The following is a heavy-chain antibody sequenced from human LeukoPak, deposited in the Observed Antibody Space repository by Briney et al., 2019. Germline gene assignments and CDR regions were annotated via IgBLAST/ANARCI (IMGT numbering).Heavy chain of an antibody. CDR3: ARLEEDYDISTGYYPRPDYGMDV. J-gene: IGHJ6*02. Sequence: PGGSLRLSCAASGFTFSSSSMNWVRQAPGKGLEWVSYISSTSTTLYYADSVRGRFTISRDNAKNSLYLQMNSLRAEDTAVYYCARLEEDYDISTGYYPRPDYGMDVWGQGTTVTVSS. CDR2: ISSTSTTL. D-gene: IGHD3-9*01. V-gene: IGHV3-48*01. CDR1: GFTFSSSS.